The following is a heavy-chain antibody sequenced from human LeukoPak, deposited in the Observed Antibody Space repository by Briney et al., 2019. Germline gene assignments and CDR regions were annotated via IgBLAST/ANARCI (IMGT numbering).Heavy chain of an antibody. D-gene: IGHD3-3*01. CDR2: IYYSGST. V-gene: IGHV4-39*02. CDR3: AREPAARITIFGVVSRDDAFDI. CDR1: GGSISSSSYY. J-gene: IGHJ3*02. Sequence: SETLSLTCTVSGGSISSSSYYWGWIRQPPGKGLEWIGSIYYSGSTYYNPSLKSRVTISVDTSKNQFSLKLSSVTAADTAVYYCAREPAARITIFGVVSRDDAFDIWGQGTMVTDSS.